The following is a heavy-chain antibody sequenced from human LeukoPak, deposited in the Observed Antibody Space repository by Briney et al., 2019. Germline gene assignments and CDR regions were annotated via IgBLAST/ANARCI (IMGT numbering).Heavy chain of an antibody. CDR3: ARGWASGYAIDY. J-gene: IGHJ4*02. CDR1: GFTFSRDS. CDR2: IKQDGSEK. Sequence: GGSLRLSCAASGFTFSRDSMNWVRQAPGKGLEWVANIKQDGSEKYYVDSVKGRFTISRDNAKNSLYLQMNSLRAEDTAVYYCARGWASGYAIDYWGQGTLVTVSS. D-gene: IGHD5-12*01. V-gene: IGHV3-7*01.